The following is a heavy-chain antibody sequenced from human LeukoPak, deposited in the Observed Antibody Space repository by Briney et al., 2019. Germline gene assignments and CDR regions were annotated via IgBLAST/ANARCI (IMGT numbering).Heavy chain of an antibody. Sequence: SQTLSLTCTVSGGSISSGSYYWSWIRQPAGKGLEWIGRIYTSRSTNYNPSLKSRVTISVDTSKNQFSLKLSSVTAADTAVYYCARAVGYCSGGSCYSNYYYYYMDVWGKGTTVTVSS. V-gene: IGHV4-61*02. CDR1: GGSISSGSYY. D-gene: IGHD2-15*01. CDR2: IYTSRST. J-gene: IGHJ6*03. CDR3: ARAVGYCSGGSCYSNYYYYYMDV.